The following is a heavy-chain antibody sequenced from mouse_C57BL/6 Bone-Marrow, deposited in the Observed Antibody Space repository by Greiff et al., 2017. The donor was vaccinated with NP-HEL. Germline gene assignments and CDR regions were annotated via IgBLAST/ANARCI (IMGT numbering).Heavy chain of an antibody. J-gene: IGHJ4*01. CDR2: IDPETGGT. Sequence: VQLQQSGAELVRPGASVTLSCKASGYTFTDYEMHWVKQTPVHGLEWIGAIDPETGGTAYNQKFKGKAILTADKSSSTAYMELRSLTSEDSAVYYCTSLYYDYDGGYYAMDYWGQGTSVTVSS. V-gene: IGHV1-15*01. D-gene: IGHD2-4*01. CDR3: TSLYYDYDGGYYAMDY. CDR1: GYTFTDYE.